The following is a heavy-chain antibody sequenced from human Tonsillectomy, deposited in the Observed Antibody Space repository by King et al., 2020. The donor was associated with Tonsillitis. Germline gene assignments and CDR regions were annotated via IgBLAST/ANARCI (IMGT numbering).Heavy chain of an antibody. J-gene: IGHJ4*02. Sequence: VQLQESGPGLVKPSETLSLTCAVSGYSISSGYYWGWIRQPPGTGLEWIGSIYHSGSTYYNPSLKSRVTISVDTSKNQFSLKLSSVTAADTAVYYCARVRWLGETKIDYFDYWGQGTLVTVSS. CDR1: GYSISSGYY. CDR3: ARVRWLGETKIDYFDY. D-gene: IGHD3-10*01. V-gene: IGHV4-38-2*01. CDR2: IYHSGST.